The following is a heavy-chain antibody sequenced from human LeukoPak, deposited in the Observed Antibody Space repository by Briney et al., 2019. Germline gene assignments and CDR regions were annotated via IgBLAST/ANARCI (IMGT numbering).Heavy chain of an antibody. Sequence: SETLSLTCAVSGGSINTHYWGWIQQPPGKGLEWIGNIYYTGKTTYNPSLKSRVTISLDTSRNHLSLKLTSVLAADTAIYYCVRRDPGWNYFDYWGQGILVTVSS. J-gene: IGHJ4*02. CDR2: IYYTGKT. D-gene: IGHD6-19*01. V-gene: IGHV4-59*08. CDR3: VRRDPGWNYFDY. CDR1: GGSINTHY.